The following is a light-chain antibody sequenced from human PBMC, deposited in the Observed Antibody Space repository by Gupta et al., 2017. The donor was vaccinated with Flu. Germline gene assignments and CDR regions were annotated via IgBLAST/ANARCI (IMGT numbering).Light chain of an antibody. V-gene: IGLV2-14*01. CDR1: SSAVGRYKY. CDR3: SSHTSSGARV. CDR2: EVD. J-gene: IGLJ2*01. Sequence: QSALTQPASVSGSPGQPITISCSGTSSAVGRYKYVSWYQQPPGKAPYVIIDEVDNRPSGVSNRCSGSKLGNTASLTISGLQAEDEAEYYCSSHTSSGARVFGAGTKLTVL.